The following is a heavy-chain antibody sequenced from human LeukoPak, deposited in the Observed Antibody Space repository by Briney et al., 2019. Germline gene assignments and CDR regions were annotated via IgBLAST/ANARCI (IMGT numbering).Heavy chain of an antibody. CDR2: INHSGST. J-gene: IGHJ4*02. V-gene: IGHV4-34*01. Sequence: KPSETLSLTGAVYGGSFSGYYWSWIRQPPGKGLEWIGEINHSGSTNYNPSLKSRVTISVDTSKNQFSLKLSSVTAADTAVYYCARGGKDIVVVVAATKYFDYWGQGTLVTVSS. CDR1: GGSFSGYY. CDR3: ARGGKDIVVVVAATKYFDY. D-gene: IGHD2-15*01.